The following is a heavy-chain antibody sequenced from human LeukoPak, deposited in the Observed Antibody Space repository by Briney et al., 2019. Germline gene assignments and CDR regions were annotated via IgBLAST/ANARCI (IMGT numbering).Heavy chain of an antibody. Sequence: GGSLRLSCAASGYTFSNYEMHWVRRAPGKGLEWVSYISSGGSTVYYADSVKGRFTVSRDNAKNSLYLQMSSLRAEDTAVYYCARGGSFVEYWGQGTLVSVSS. CDR3: ARGGSFVEY. V-gene: IGHV3-48*03. CDR1: GYTFSNYE. J-gene: IGHJ4*02. D-gene: IGHD3-10*01. CDR2: ISSGGSTV.